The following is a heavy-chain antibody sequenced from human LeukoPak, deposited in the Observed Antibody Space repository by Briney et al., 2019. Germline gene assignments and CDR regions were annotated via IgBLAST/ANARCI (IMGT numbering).Heavy chain of an antibody. CDR3: AKVGELVDCSSTSCYQDY. Sequence: PGGSLRLSCAAPGFTFSSYSMNWVRQAPGKGLEWVSSISSSSSYIYYADSVKGRFTISRDNAKNSLYLQMNSLRAEDTAVYYCAKVGELVDCSSTSCYQDYWGQGTLVTVSS. CDR1: GFTFSSYS. D-gene: IGHD2-2*01. CDR2: ISSSSSYI. V-gene: IGHV3-21*01. J-gene: IGHJ4*02.